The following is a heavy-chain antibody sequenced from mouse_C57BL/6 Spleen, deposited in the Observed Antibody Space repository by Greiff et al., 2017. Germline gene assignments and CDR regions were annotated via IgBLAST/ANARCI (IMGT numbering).Heavy chain of an antibody. V-gene: IGHV3-5*01. CDR2: IYYSGTI. CDR3: ARFITTWYFDV. CDR1: GISITTGNYR. Sequence: EVQLQESGPGLVKPSQTVFLTCTVTGISITTGNYRWSWIRQFPGNKLERIGYIYYSGTITYNPSLTSRTTITRDTPKNQFFLEMNSLTAEDTATYYCARFITTWYFDVWGTGTTVTVSS. D-gene: IGHD1-1*01. J-gene: IGHJ1*03.